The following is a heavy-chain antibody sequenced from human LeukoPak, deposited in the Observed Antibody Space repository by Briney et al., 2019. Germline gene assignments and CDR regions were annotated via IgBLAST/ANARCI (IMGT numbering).Heavy chain of an antibody. CDR2: IYYSGST. Sequence: SETLSLTCTVSGGSISSYYWSWIRQTPGKGLEWIGGIYYSGSTNYNPSLKSRVTISVDTSKNQFSLKLSSVAAADTAVYYCARRITMVRGRSWYFDLWGRGTLVTVSS. V-gene: IGHV4-59*08. CDR3: ARRITMVRGRSWYFDL. D-gene: IGHD3-10*01. J-gene: IGHJ2*01. CDR1: GGSISSYY.